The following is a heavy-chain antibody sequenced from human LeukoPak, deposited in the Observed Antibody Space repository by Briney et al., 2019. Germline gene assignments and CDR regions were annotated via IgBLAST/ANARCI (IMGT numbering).Heavy chain of an antibody. CDR3: ARRVYGDRPCWYFDL. CDR1: GYSFTSYW. D-gene: IGHD4-17*01. V-gene: IGHV5-51*01. J-gene: IGHJ2*01. Sequence: GESLKISCKGSGYSFTSYWIGWVRQLPGKGLEWMGIIYPGDSATRYSPSFQGQVTISADKSISTAYLQWSSLKASDTAMYYCARRVYGDRPCWYFDLWGRGTLVTVSS. CDR2: IYPGDSAT.